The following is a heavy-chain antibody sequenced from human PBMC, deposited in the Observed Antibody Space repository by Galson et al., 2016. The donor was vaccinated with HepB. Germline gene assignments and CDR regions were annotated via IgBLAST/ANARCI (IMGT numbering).Heavy chain of an antibody. V-gene: IGHV3-23*01. J-gene: IGHJ4*02. Sequence: SLRLSCAASGFTFSDYAMHWVRQAPGKGLEWVSAISTSGASTYYADSVKGRFTISRDNSKNTVYLQLTSLRAEDTAVYYCAKDKRGHSSAWYWYFDYWGPGTLVSVSS. CDR1: GFTFSDYA. D-gene: IGHD6-13*01. CDR3: AKDKRGHSSAWYWYFDY. CDR2: ISTSGAST.